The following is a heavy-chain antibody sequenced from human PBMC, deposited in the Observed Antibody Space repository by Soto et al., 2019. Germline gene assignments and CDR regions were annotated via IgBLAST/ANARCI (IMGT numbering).Heavy chain of an antibody. Sequence: EVQLLESGGGLVQPGGSLRLSCAASGFTFTTYAMSWVRQAPGKGLEWVSSISGSAGSTYYADSVTGRLTISRDYSKNTLYMQMNSLRAEDTAVYYCAKNCDTTFSSSSHWGQGTLVSDSS. D-gene: IGHD6-6*01. V-gene: IGHV3-23*01. CDR1: GFTFTTYA. J-gene: IGHJ4*02. CDR2: ISGSAGST. CDR3: AKNCDTTFSSSSH.